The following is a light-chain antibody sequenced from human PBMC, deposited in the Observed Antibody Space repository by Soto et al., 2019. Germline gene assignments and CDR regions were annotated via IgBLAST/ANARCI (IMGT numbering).Light chain of an antibody. CDR3: ATWDSSVTGEV. CDR1: SSNIGNNY. CDR2: DSD. Sequence: QSVLTQPPSVSAAPGQTVTISCSGSSSNIGNNYVSWFQQLPGTAPKLLIYDSDKRPSGIPDRFSGSKSGTSATLDITGLQTGDEADYYCATWDSSVTGEVFGGGTKVTVL. V-gene: IGLV1-51*01. J-gene: IGLJ2*01.